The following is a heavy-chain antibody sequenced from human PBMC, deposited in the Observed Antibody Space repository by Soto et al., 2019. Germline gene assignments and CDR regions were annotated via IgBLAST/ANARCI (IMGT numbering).Heavy chain of an antibody. V-gene: IGHV4-59*03. CDR3: ATLPGTSSRYDLDG. D-gene: IGHD3-16*01. CDR1: GGSISSYF. Sequence: PSETLSLTCTVSGGSISSYFWTWIRQPPGKGLEWIGYISYSGSTNDNPSLKGRVTISIDTAKNQFSLNLTSVTAADTAVYYCATLPGTSSRYDLDGWGQGTTVTVSS. CDR2: ISYSGST. J-gene: IGHJ6*01.